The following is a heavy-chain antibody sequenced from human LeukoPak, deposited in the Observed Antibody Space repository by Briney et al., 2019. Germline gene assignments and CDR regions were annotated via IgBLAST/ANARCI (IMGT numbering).Heavy chain of an antibody. J-gene: IGHJ4*02. CDR1: GYSFTSYW. D-gene: IGHD3-22*01. Sequence: GESLKISCKGSGYSFTSYWIGWVRQMPGKGLVWMGIIYPGDSDTRYSPSLQGQVTISADKPISTAYLQWSSLKASDTAMYYCARHVRVVVPDYWGQGTLVTVSS. CDR2: IYPGDSDT. V-gene: IGHV5-51*01. CDR3: ARHVRVVVPDY.